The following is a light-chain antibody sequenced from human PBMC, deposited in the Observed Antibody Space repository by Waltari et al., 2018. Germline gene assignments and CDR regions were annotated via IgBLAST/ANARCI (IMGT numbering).Light chain of an antibody. CDR3: VRDLAGGSWV. J-gene: IGLJ3*02. Sequence: QTEVTQAPSLSVSPGGTVTLTCGLISGSVSMRYYPSWYQHTPCQSPRTLIYTTNRRASGVPDRFAGSILGNKAALTITGAQAEDEDDYYWVRDLAGGSWVFGGGTKVTVL. V-gene: IGLV8-61*01. CDR1: SGSVSMRYY. CDR2: TTN.